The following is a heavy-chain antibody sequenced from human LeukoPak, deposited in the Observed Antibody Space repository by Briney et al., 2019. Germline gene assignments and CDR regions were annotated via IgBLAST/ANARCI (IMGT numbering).Heavy chain of an antibody. CDR3: AKGAVGATWLDP. J-gene: IGHJ5*02. Sequence: PGGSLRLSCAASGFTFNNYGMHWVRQAPGKGLEWVAIISYDGSNKYYADSVKGRFTISRDNSKNTLYLQMNSPRVEDTAVYYCAKGAVGATWLDPWGQGTLVTVSS. CDR1: GFTFNNYG. CDR2: ISYDGSNK. D-gene: IGHD1-26*01. V-gene: IGHV3-30*18.